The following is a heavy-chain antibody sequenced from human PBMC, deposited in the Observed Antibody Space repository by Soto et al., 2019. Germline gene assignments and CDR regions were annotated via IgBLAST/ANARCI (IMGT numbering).Heavy chain of an antibody. CDR2: ISAYNGNT. CDR3: ARDRRLEAYCYDGRDV. CDR1: GYTFTSYG. Sequence: QVQLVQSGAEVKKPGASVKVSCKASGYTFTSYGISWVRPATGQGLEWMGWISAYNGNTNYAQKIQGRVTMTTDTSTSTAYMKLRSLRSDDTAVYSCARDRRLEAYCYDGRDVWGQGTTVTVSS. D-gene: IGHD1-1*01. J-gene: IGHJ6*02. V-gene: IGHV1-18*01.